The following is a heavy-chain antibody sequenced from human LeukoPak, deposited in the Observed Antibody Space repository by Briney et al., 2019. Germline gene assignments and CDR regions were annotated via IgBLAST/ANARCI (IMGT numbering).Heavy chain of an antibody. V-gene: IGHV4-39*07. CDR1: GGSISSSSYY. D-gene: IGHD3-10*01. Sequence: SETLSLTCTVSGGSISSSSYYCGWIRQPPGKGLEWIGSIYYSGNTYYNPSLKSRVTMSVDTSKNQFSLKLSSVTAADTAVYYCAKGGDYYGSGRGNWFDPWGQGTLVTVSS. J-gene: IGHJ5*02. CDR2: IYYSGNT. CDR3: AKGGDYYGSGRGNWFDP.